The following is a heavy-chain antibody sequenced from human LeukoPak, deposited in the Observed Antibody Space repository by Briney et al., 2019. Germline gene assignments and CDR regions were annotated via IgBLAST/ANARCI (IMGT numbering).Heavy chain of an antibody. CDR1: GYSFTGYY. CDR2: MNPNSGST. Sequence: ASVKVSCKASGYSFTGYYMYWVRQATGQGLEWMGWMNPNSGSTGYAQKFQGRVTITRNTSISTAYMELSGLRSEDTAVYYCARGRSTGYPYYFEYWGQGTLVTVSS. J-gene: IGHJ4*02. D-gene: IGHD5-12*01. V-gene: IGHV1-8*03. CDR3: ARGRSTGYPYYFEY.